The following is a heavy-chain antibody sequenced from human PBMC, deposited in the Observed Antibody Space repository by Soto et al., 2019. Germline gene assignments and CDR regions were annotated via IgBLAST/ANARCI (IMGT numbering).Heavy chain of an antibody. CDR3: ANHRPNYYDSSGYHRTGWFDY. CDR1: GGTFSSYA. Sequence: QVQLVQSGAEVKKPGSSVKVSCKASGGTFSSYAISWVRQAPGQGLEWMGGIITIFGTANYAQKFQGRITITADESMSTAYMDLSSMRSEDTAVYYWANHRPNYYDSSGYHRTGWFDYWGQGTLVTVSS. V-gene: IGHV1-69*01. CDR2: IITIFGTA. J-gene: IGHJ4*02. D-gene: IGHD3-22*01.